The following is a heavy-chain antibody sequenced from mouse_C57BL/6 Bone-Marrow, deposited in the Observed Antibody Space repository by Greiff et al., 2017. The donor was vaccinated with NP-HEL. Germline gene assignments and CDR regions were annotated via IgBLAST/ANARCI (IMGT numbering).Heavy chain of an antibody. D-gene: IGHD2-12*01. CDR1: GYTFTSYW. V-gene: IGHV1-59*01. J-gene: IGHJ2*01. CDR3: ARAAYYKMGFDY. CDR2: IDPSDSYT. Sequence: VQLQQPGAELVRPGTSVKLSCKASGYTFTSYWMHWVKQRPGQGLEWIGVIDPSDSYTNYNQKFKGKATLTVDTSSSTAYMQLSNLTSEDSAVYYCARAAYYKMGFDYWGQGTTLTVSS.